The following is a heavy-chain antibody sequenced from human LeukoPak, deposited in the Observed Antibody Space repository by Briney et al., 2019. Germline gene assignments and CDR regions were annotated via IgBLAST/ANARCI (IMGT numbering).Heavy chain of an antibody. CDR2: IYHSGST. D-gene: IGHD6-13*01. J-gene: IGHJ5*02. Sequence: PSQTLSLTCAVSVGSISSGGYSWSWIRQPPGKGLEWIGYIYHSGSTYYNPSLKSRVTISVDRSKNQFSLKLSSVTAADTAVYYCARAIGAAARGWFGPWGQGTLVTVSS. V-gene: IGHV4-30-2*01. CDR1: VGSISSGGYS. CDR3: ARAIGAAARGWFGP.